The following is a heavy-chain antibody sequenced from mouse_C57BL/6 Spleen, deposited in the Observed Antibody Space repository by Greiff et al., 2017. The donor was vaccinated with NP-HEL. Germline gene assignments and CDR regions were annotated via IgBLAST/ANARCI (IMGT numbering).Heavy chain of an antibody. CDR1: GFTFSDYG. CDR2: ISSGSSTI. J-gene: IGHJ4*01. D-gene: IGHD1-1*01. CDR3: ARIYYYGSNPYYYAMDY. V-gene: IGHV5-17*01. Sequence: EVQGVESGGGLVKPGGSLKLSCAASGFTFSDYGMHWVRQAPEKGLEWVAYISSGSSTIYYADTVKGRFTISRDNAKNTLFLQMTSLRSEDTAMYYCARIYYYGSNPYYYAMDYWGQGTSVTVSS.